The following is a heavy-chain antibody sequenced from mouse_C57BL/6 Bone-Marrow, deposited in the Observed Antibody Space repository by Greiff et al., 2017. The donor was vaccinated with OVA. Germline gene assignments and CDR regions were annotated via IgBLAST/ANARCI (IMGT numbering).Heavy chain of an antibody. V-gene: IGHV1-18*01. D-gene: IGHD1-1*01. Sequence: VQLKESGPELVKPGASVKIPCKASGYTFTDYNMDWVKQSHGKSLEWIGDINPNNGGTIYNQKFKGKATLTVDKSSSTAYMELRSLTSEDTAVYYCASGSYWYFDVWGTGTTVTVSS. CDR3: ASGSYWYFDV. CDR2: INPNNGGT. CDR1: GYTFTDYN. J-gene: IGHJ1*03.